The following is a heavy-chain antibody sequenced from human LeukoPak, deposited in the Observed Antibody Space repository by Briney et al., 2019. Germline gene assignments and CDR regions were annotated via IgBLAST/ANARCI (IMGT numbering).Heavy chain of an antibody. CDR1: GFTFSSYA. D-gene: IGHD3-22*01. CDR3: AKDQVWIVVGSFDY. Sequence: GGSLRLSCAASGFTFSSYAMSWVRQAPGKGLEWVSGVSGSGGSTYYADSVKGRFTISRDNSKNTLYLQMTSLRAEDTAVYYCAKDQVWIVVGSFDYWGQGTLVTVSS. J-gene: IGHJ4*02. V-gene: IGHV3-23*01. CDR2: VSGSGGST.